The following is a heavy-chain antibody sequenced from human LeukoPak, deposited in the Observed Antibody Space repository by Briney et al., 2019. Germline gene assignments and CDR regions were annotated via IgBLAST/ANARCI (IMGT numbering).Heavy chain of an antibody. CDR1: GFTFSIYW. Sequence: PGGSLRLSCTASGFTFSIYWMHWVRQAPGNGLVWVSRINSDGSNTIYADSVKDRFTMSRDNAKNTLYLEMNSLRAEDTAVYYCARDVVLSGADAFDIWGQGTRVTVSS. CDR3: ARDVVLSGADAFDI. J-gene: IGHJ3*02. CDR2: INSDGSNT. V-gene: IGHV3-74*01. D-gene: IGHD2-15*01.